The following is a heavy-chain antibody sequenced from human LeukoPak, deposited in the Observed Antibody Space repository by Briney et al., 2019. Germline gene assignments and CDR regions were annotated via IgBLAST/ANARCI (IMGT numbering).Heavy chain of an antibody. J-gene: IGHJ4*02. CDR3: ATAPGSGWYRATPEYYFDY. Sequence: GASVKVSCKVSGYTLTELSMHWVRQAPGKGLEWMGGFDPEDGETIYAQKFQGRVTMTEDTSTDTAYMELSSLRSEDTAVYYCATAPGSGWYRATPEYYFDYWGQGTLVTVSS. CDR2: FDPEDGET. CDR1: GYTLTELS. D-gene: IGHD6-19*01. V-gene: IGHV1-24*01.